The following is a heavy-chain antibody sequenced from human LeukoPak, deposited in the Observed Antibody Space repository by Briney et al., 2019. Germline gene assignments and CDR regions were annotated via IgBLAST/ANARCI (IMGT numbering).Heavy chain of an antibody. CDR2: ISGYNGDT. CDR3: ARAAAILAAPTPLLDY. V-gene: IGHV1-18*01. Sequence: GASMKVSCRTSGYTFTSHGITWVRQAPGQGLEWMGWISGYNGDTIYAQKFQGRVTMTTETSTSTAYMEVWSLRSDDTAVYYCARAAAILAAPTPLLDYWGQGTLVTVSS. J-gene: IGHJ4*02. CDR1: GYTFTSHG. D-gene: IGHD6-6*01.